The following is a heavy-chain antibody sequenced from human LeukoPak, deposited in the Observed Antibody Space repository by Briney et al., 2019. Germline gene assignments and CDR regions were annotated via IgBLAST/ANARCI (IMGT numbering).Heavy chain of an antibody. J-gene: IGHJ3*02. D-gene: IGHD6-13*01. CDR3: ARVLAAAASDAFDI. V-gene: IGHV3-21*01. CDR2: ISSSSSYI. Sequence: PGRSLRLSCAASGFTFSSYSMNWVRQAPGKGLEWVSSISSSSSYIYYADSVKGRFTISRDNSKNTLYLQMNSLRAEDTAVYYCARVLAAAASDAFDIWGQGTMVTVSS. CDR1: GFTFSSYS.